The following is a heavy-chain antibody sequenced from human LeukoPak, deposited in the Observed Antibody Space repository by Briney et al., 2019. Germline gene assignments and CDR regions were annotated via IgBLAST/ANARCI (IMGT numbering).Heavy chain of an antibody. CDR3: ARDPYSGTYGDTYYYYMDV. CDR2: IKQDEGEK. D-gene: IGHD1-26*01. Sequence: PGGSLRLSCAASGFSFGNYWMSWVRQAPGKGLEWVANIKQDEGEKYYVDSVKGRFIISRDNAKNSLYLQMNSLRAEDTAVYYCARDPYSGTYGDTYYYYMDVWGKGTTVTISS. V-gene: IGHV3-7*01. J-gene: IGHJ6*03. CDR1: GFSFGNYW.